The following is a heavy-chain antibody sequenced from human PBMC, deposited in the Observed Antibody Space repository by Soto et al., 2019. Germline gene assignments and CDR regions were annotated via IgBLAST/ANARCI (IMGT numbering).Heavy chain of an antibody. D-gene: IGHD6-19*01. Sequence: GGSLRLSCAASGFTFSSYWMSWVRQAPGKGLEWVANIKQDGSEKYYVDSVKGRFTISREKAKNLLYLQMNRLRAEDTAVYYCARDRAAVAGTTLGGDFDYWGQGTLVTVSS. CDR2: IKQDGSEK. J-gene: IGHJ4*02. CDR3: ARDRAAVAGTTLGGDFDY. CDR1: GFTFSSYW. V-gene: IGHV3-7*05.